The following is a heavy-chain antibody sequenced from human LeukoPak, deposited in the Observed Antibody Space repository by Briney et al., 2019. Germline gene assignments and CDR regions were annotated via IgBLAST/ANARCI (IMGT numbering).Heavy chain of an antibody. CDR2: INPNSGGT. CDR3: ARDYVGYYYDSSGYLNY. V-gene: IGHV1-2*02. CDR1: GYTFTGYY. D-gene: IGHD3-22*01. Sequence: ASVKVSCKASGYTFTGYYMHWVRQALGQGLEWMGWINPNSGGTNYAQKFQGRVTMTRDTSISTAYMELSRLRSDDTAVYYCARDYVGYYYDSSGYLNYWGQGTLVTVSS. J-gene: IGHJ4*02.